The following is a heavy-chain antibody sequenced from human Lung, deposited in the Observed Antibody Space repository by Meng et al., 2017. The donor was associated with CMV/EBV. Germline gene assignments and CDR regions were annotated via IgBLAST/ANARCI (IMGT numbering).Heavy chain of an antibody. V-gene: IGHV3-21*03. CDR2: ITSSSSYI. CDR3: ARDGGSGWS. D-gene: IGHD6-19*01. CDR1: GFSFSTYS. Sequence: GGXLRLSCAASGFSFSTYSMNWVRQTPGKGLEWVSSITSSSSYIFYADSVKGRFIISRDNAKNSLYLQMNSLKAEDTGVYYCARDGGSGWSWGQGTRVTVSS. J-gene: IGHJ5*02.